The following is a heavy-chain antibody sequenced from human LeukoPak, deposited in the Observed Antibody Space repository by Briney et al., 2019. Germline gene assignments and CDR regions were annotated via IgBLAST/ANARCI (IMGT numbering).Heavy chain of an antibody. CDR2: IYTSGST. CDR3: ARTGVHDFWSGFNWFDP. D-gene: IGHD3-3*01. J-gene: IGHJ5*02. Sequence: PSQTLSLTCTVSGGSISSGSYYWSWIRQPAGKGLEWIGRIYTSGSTNYNPSLKSRVTISVDTSKNQFSLKLSSVTAADTAVYYCARTGVHDFWSGFNWFDPWGQGTLVTVSS. V-gene: IGHV4-61*02. CDR1: GGSISSGSYY.